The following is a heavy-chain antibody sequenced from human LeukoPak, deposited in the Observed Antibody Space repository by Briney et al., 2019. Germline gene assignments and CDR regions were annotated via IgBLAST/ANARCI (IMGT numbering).Heavy chain of an antibody. CDR3: AKGMTALVAYFDY. CDR2: ISGSGRST. CDR1: GFTFNNYA. Sequence: PGGSLRLSCAASGFTFNNYAMSWVRQAPGKGLEWVSAISGSGRSTYYADSVKGRFTISRDNSKNTLYLQMNSLRAEDTAVYYCAKGMTALVAYFDYWGQGTLVTVSS. J-gene: IGHJ4*02. D-gene: IGHD2-21*02. V-gene: IGHV3-23*01.